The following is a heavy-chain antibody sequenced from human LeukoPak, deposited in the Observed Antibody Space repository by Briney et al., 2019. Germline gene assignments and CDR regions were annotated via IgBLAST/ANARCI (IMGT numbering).Heavy chain of an antibody. J-gene: IGHJ6*02. V-gene: IGHV3-48*03. CDR1: GFTFSSYE. Sequence: GGSLRLSCAASGFTFSSYEMNWVRQAPGKGLEWVSYISSSGSTIYYADSVKGRFTISRDNAKNSLYLQMNSLRAEDTAVYYCAKDTTTVVPLCHGMDVLGQGTTVTVSS. D-gene: IGHD4-23*01. CDR2: ISSSGSTI. CDR3: AKDTTTVVPLCHGMDV.